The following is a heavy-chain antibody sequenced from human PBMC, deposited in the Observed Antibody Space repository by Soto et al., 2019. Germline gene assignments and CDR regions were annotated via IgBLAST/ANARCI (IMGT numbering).Heavy chain of an antibody. CDR2: IRSKAYSGTT. CDR1: GFTFGAYA. J-gene: IGHJ4*02. Sequence: EVQLVESGGGLVQPGRSLRLSCTASGFTFGAYAMTWVRQAPGKGLEWVGFIRSKAYSGTTEYAASVKGRFTISRDDSKSIAYLQMNSLSAEDTAVYYCARESEDLTSNFDYWGQGTLVTVSS. CDR3: ARESEDLTSNFDY. V-gene: IGHV3-49*04.